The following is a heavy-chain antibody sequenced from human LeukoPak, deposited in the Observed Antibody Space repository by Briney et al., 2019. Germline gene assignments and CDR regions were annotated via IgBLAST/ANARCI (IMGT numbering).Heavy chain of an antibody. J-gene: IGHJ2*01. V-gene: IGHV3-64*01. CDR3: ARWTNRYFGP. CDR2: ISSNDVDT. D-gene: IGHD3/OR15-3a*01. Sequence: PGGSLRHSFVAAGFSVPSNGMHWVRQAPGRGREEVSAISSNDVDTFYANSVKGRFTVSRDTSKNTVYRQMGSLRAEDMAMYYCARWTNRYFGPSGPGTLVTVSS. CDR1: GFSVPSNG.